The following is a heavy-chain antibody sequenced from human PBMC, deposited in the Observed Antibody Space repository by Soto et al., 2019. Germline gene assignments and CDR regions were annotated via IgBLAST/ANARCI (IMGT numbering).Heavy chain of an antibody. V-gene: IGHV4-38-2*01. J-gene: IGHJ5*02. D-gene: IGHD2-21*02. CDR2: SYHSGT. CDR1: GYPITSGYY. CDR3: ARKLITSTTKGDTNWFDP. Sequence: PSETLSLTCAVSGYPITSGYYWGWIRQPPGKGLEWIGSSYHSGTYYSPSLKSRVTMSIDTSKNRFSLKLNSVTAADTAVYFCARKLITSTTKGDTNWFDPWGQGTLVTVSS.